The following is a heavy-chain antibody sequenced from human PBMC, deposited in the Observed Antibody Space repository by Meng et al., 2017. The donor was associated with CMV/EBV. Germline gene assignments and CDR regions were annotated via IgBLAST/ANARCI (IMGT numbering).Heavy chain of an antibody. V-gene: IGHV1-2*02. Sequence: CKASGYTFTGHGINWVRQAPGQGLEWMGWINPKRGATNYAQKFQGRVTMTGDTSISTAYMELSNLKSDDTAVYYCARDHCSSSYYGPWGQGTLVTVSS. CDR3: ARDHCSSSYYGP. D-gene: IGHD2-2*01. J-gene: IGHJ5*02. CDR2: INPKRGAT. CDR1: GYTFTGHG.